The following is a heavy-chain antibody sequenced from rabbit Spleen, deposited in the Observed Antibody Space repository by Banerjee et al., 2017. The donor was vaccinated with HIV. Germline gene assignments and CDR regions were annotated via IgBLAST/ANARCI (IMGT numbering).Heavy chain of an antibody. Sequence: QEQLEESGGDLVKPGASLTLTCTASGFSFSSGYYMCWVRQAPGKGLEWIGCMRTTTADTWYASWAKGRFTISKTSSTTVTLQMPSLTAADTATYFCARDASAISYDWWDLWGPGTLVTVS. V-gene: IGHV1S45*01. D-gene: IGHD1-1*01. CDR2: MRTTTADT. J-gene: IGHJ5*01. CDR1: GFSFSSGYY. CDR3: ARDASAISYDWWDL.